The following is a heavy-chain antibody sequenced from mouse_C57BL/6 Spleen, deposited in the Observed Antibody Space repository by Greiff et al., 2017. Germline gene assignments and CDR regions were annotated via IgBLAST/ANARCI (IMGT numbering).Heavy chain of an antibody. CDR3: ARPLTGRYFDV. Sequence: EVKLQESGGGLVQPGGSLKLSCAASGFTFSDYYMYWVRQTPEKSLEWVAYISNGGGSTYYPDTVKGRFTISRDNAKNTLYLQMSRLKSEDTAMDYCARPLTGRYFDVWGTGTTVTVSS. CDR2: ISNGGGST. CDR1: GFTFSDYY. D-gene: IGHD4-1*01. V-gene: IGHV5-12*01. J-gene: IGHJ1*03.